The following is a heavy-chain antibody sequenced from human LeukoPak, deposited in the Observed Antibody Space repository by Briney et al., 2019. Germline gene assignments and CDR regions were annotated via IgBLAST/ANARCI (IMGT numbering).Heavy chain of an antibody. CDR3: ARDKQVGATHFDY. CDR1: GFTFSSYW. Sequence: GGSLRLSCAASGFTFSSYWMSWVRQAPGKGPEWVANIRQDGSEIYYVDSVKGRFTTSRDNAKNSLFLQMNSLRAEDTAVYYCARDKQVGATHFDYWGQGTLVTVSS. D-gene: IGHD1-26*01. V-gene: IGHV3-7*01. J-gene: IGHJ4*02. CDR2: IRQDGSEI.